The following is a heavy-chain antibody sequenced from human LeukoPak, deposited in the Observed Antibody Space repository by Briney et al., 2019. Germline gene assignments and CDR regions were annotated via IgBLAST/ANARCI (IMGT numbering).Heavy chain of an antibody. V-gene: IGHV1-69*13. J-gene: IGHJ4*02. CDR3: ASSKAAGTVVGHDH. Sequence: ASVKVSCKASGYTFSNYGITWVRQAPGQGLEWMGLFIPIFGTVNYAQKFQGRVTITADASTSTVYMELSSLRSEDTAVYYCASSKAAGTVVGHDHWGQGTLVTVSS. D-gene: IGHD6-13*01. CDR1: GYTFSNYG. CDR2: FIPIFGTV.